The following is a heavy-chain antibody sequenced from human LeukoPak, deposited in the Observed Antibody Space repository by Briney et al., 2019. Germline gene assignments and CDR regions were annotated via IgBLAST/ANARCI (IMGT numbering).Heavy chain of an antibody. J-gene: IGHJ5*02. Sequence: GGSLRLSCAASGFTFTSYDMHWVRQAPGKGLEWVALIWYDGSNTNYTDSVRGRFTISRDNSKSTLYLQMNSLRAEDTAIYYCAGDRKSGNFLGEFDHWGLGTLVTVSS. D-gene: IGHD1-26*01. CDR1: GFTFTSYD. CDR3: AGDRKSGNFLGEFDH. CDR2: IWYDGSNT. V-gene: IGHV3-33*01.